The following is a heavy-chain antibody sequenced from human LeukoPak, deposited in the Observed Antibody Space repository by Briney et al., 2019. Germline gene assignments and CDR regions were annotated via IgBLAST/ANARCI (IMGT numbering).Heavy chain of an antibody. J-gene: IGHJ6*02. CDR3: ARCPERYFDWLSPPGARGHQYYYGMDV. V-gene: IGHV3-30*04. Sequence: PGGSLRLSCAASGFTFSSYAMHWVRQAPGKGLEWVAVISYDGSNKYYADSVKGRFTISRDNSKNTLYLQMNSLRAEDTAVYYCARCPERYFDWLSPPGARGHQYYYGMDVWGQGTTVTVSS. CDR1: GFTFSSYA. CDR2: ISYDGSNK. D-gene: IGHD3-9*01.